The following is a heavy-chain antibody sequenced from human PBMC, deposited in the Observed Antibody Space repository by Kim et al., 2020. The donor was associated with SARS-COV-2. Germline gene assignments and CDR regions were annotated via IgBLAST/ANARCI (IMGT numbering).Heavy chain of an antibody. Sequence: STGNYRYYADSVKGRFTISRDNAQNSLFLQINSLRAEDMAVYYCAKGAGGPWGQGTLVTVSS. CDR3: AKGAGGP. V-gene: IGHV3-21*01. CDR2: STGNYR. D-gene: IGHD6-13*01. J-gene: IGHJ5*02.